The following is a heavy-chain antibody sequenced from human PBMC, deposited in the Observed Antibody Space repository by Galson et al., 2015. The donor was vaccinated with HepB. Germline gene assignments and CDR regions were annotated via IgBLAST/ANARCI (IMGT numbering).Heavy chain of an antibody. CDR3: ATTKSGSGAYWTFDI. V-gene: IGHV3-48*04. J-gene: IGHJ3*02. Sequence: SLRLSCAASDSTFSSYTMNWVRQTPGKGLQWISYISTNGATIHYADSVKGRFTIARDNAKNTMWLQMNSLRAEDTAVYYCATTKSGSGAYWTFDIWGQGTLVTVSS. D-gene: IGHD4/OR15-4a*01. CDR2: ISTNGATI. CDR1: DSTFSSYT.